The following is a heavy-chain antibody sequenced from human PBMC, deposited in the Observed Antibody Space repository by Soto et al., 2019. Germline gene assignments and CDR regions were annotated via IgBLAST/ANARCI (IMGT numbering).Heavy chain of an antibody. Sequence: GGSLRLSCAASGFTFSSYAMSWVRQAPGKGLEWVSAISGSGGSTYYADSVKGRFTISRDNSKNTLYLQMNSLRAEDTAVYYCAKSPLYYYDSSGYSDSYYFDYWGQGTLVTSPQ. CDR1: GFTFSSYA. V-gene: IGHV3-23*01. J-gene: IGHJ4*02. CDR3: AKSPLYYYDSSGYSDSYYFDY. D-gene: IGHD3-22*01. CDR2: ISGSGGST.